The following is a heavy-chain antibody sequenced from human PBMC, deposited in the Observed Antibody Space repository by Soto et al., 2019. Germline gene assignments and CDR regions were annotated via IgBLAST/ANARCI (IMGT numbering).Heavy chain of an antibody. CDR2: ISGGDGNT. CDR3: ARASNYTFWSGYSQCMDV. J-gene: IGHJ6*02. CDR1: GYTFTSYS. V-gene: IGHV1-3*01. D-gene: IGHD3-3*01. Sequence: ASVKVSCKASGYTFTSYSMHWVRQAPGQRLEWMGWISGGDGNTKYSQKFQGRVTITRDKSASTAYMELSSLRSEDTAVYFCARASNYTFWSGYSQCMDVWGQGTTVTVSS.